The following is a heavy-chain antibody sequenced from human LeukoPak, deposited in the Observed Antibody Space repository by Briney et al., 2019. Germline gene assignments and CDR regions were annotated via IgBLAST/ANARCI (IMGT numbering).Heavy chain of an antibody. Sequence: GASVKVSCKVSGYTLTELSMHWVRQAPGKGLEWMGGFDPEDGETIYAQKLQGRVTMTTDTSTSTAYMELRSLRSDDTAVYYCARGGRPPAWWFDPWGQGTLVTVSS. V-gene: IGHV1-24*01. J-gene: IGHJ5*02. CDR3: ARGGRPPAWWFDP. D-gene: IGHD6-25*01. CDR1: GYTLTELS. CDR2: FDPEDGET.